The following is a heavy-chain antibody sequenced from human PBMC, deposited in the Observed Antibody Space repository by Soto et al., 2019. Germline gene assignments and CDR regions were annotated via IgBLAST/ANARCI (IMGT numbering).Heavy chain of an antibody. CDR1: GYTFTSYG. Sequence: QVPLVQSGAEVKKPGASVKVSCKASGYTFTSYGISWVRQAPGQGLEWMGWISDYNGNTNYAQKLQGRVTMTTDTSTSTAYMELRSLRSDDTAVYYGASERGYSSSWRIGYFQHWGQGTLVTVSS. CDR2: ISDYNGNT. CDR3: ASERGYSSSWRIGYFQH. V-gene: IGHV1-18*01. J-gene: IGHJ1*01. D-gene: IGHD6-13*01.